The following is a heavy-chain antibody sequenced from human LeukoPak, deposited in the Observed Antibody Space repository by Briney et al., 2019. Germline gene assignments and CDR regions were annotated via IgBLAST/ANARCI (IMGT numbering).Heavy chain of an antibody. CDR1: GFTFSSYE. CDR2: ISSSGSTI. J-gene: IGHJ6*03. V-gene: IGHV3-48*03. Sequence: GGSLRLSCAASGFTFSSYEMNWVRQAPGKGLEWVSYISSSGSTIYYADSVKGRFTISRDNSKNTLYLQMNSLRAEDTAVYYCARWFGELLLNYYYYYMDVWGKGTTVTIYS. CDR3: ARWFGELLLNYYYYYMDV. D-gene: IGHD3-10*01.